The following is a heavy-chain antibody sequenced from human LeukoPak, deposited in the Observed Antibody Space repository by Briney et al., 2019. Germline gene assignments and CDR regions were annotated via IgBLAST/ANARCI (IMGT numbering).Heavy chain of an antibody. Sequence: SETLSFTCAVYSGSFSGYYWSWIRQPPGKGPEWIGEINHSGSTNYNPSLKSRVTISVDTSKNQFSLKLSSVTAADTAVYYCARGLPWYYDFWSGYYSGWFGPWGQGTLVTVSS. CDR3: ARGLPWYYDFWSGYYSGWFGP. V-gene: IGHV4-34*01. CDR2: INHSGST. J-gene: IGHJ5*02. CDR1: SGSFSGYY. D-gene: IGHD3-3*01.